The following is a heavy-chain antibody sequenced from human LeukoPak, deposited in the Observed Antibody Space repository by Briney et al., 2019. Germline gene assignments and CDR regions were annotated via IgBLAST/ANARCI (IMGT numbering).Heavy chain of an antibody. V-gene: IGHV3-30*18. CDR3: ANTVNYYYYYYDMDV. Sequence: PGRSLRLSCAASGFTFSSYGMHWVRQAPGKGLEWVAVISYDGSKKYYADSVKGRFTISRDDSKNTLYLQMNSLRAEDTAVYYCANTVNYYYYYYDMDVWGKGTTVTVSS. CDR1: GFTFSSYG. D-gene: IGHD4-17*01. J-gene: IGHJ6*04. CDR2: ISYDGSKK.